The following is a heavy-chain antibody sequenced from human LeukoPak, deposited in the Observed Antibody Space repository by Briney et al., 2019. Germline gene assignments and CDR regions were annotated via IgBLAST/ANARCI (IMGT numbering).Heavy chain of an antibody. J-gene: IGHJ3*02. V-gene: IGHV4-61*02. Sequence: SETLSLTCTVSGDSISSGDYYWSWIRQPAGKGLEWIGRISSSGSTNYNPSLKSRFTISVDTSKNQFSLKLSSVTAADTAVYYCARGDPPLCYVWGGYRCPDAFDIWGQGTMVTVSS. CDR1: GDSISSGDYY. CDR2: ISSSGST. D-gene: IGHD3-16*02. CDR3: ARGDPPLCYVWGGYRCPDAFDI.